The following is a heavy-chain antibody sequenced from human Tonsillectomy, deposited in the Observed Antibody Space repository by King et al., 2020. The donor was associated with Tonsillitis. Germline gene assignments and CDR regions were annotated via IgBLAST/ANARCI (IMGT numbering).Heavy chain of an antibody. V-gene: IGHV3-66*01. D-gene: IGHD1-14*01. Sequence: EVQLVESGGGLVQPGGSLRLSCAASGFIVSDNYMTWVRQAPGQGLEWVSIMYSGGTTYYADSVKGRFTLSRDSSKNTLFLQMNSLRAEDTAVYYCARDPDHNRQVNWYFDLWGRGTLVTVSS. CDR1: GFIVSDNY. J-gene: IGHJ2*01. CDR3: ARDPDHNRQVNWYFDL. CDR2: MYSGGTT.